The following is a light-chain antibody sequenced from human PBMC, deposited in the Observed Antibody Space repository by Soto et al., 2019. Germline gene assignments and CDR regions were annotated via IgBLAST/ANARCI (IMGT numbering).Light chain of an antibody. CDR3: QYINSFPLS. CDR2: LAS. J-gene: IGKJ4*01. Sequence: IQLTQSPSSLSASVGDRVTITCRASQGISSYLAWYQQKPGKAPKLLIYLASTLQSGVPSSFIGSGSGTDFSLTISSLQHEDVATYYCQYINSFPLSFGGGTKVDIK. CDR1: QGISSY. V-gene: IGKV1-9*01.